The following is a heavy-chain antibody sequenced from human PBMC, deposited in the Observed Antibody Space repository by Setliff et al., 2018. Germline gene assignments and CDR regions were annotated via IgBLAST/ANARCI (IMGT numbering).Heavy chain of an antibody. Sequence: SLRLSCAASGFTFSSYSMNWVRQAPGKGLEWVSYISSSSSTIYYADSVKGRFTISRDNAKNSLYLQMNSLRAEDTAVYYCATNSGGNTIDAFDIWGQGTMVTVSS. D-gene: IGHD2-15*01. CDR2: ISSSSSTI. CDR3: ATNSGGNTIDAFDI. CDR1: GFTFSSYS. V-gene: IGHV3-48*01. J-gene: IGHJ3*02.